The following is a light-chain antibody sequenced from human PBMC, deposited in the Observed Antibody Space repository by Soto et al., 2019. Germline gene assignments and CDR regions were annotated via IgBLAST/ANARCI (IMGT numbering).Light chain of an antibody. CDR3: QQFDDSAT. J-gene: IGKJ5*01. CDR1: HSVSRTY. V-gene: IGKV3-20*01. Sequence: VLTQAPCTLSLSPGERATLSCRASHSVSRTYLAWYQQKPGQAPRLLIYGASDRATGTPDRFSGSGSGTDFTLTISRLEPEDSAVYYCQQFDDSATFGQGTRLEI. CDR2: GAS.